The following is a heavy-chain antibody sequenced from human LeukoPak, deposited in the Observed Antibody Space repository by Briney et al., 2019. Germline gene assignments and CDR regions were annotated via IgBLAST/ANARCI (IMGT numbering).Heavy chain of an antibody. CDR3: ARVPGSGRYYYGMDV. J-gene: IGHJ6*02. Sequence: GGSLRLSCAASGFTFSSYGMHWVRQAPGKGLEWVAVISYDGSNKYYADSVKGRFTISRDNSKNTLYLQMNSLRAEDTAVYYCARVPGSGRYYYGMDVWGQGTTVTVSS. D-gene: IGHD3-10*01. CDR1: GFTFSSYG. CDR2: ISYDGSNK. V-gene: IGHV3-30*03.